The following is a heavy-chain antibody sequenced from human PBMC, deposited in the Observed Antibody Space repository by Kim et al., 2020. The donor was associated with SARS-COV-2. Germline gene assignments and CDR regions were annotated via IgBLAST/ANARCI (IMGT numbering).Heavy chain of an antibody. V-gene: IGHV3-53*01. CDR3: ARDTDY. CDR1: GFSVSTNY. CDR2: IYSDGTT. J-gene: IGHJ4*02. Sequence: GGSLRLSCAASGFSVSTNYMSWVRQAPGKGLEWVSIIYSDGTTYYADSVKGRFTISRDNSKNTVYLQMNSLGAEDTAVYYCARDTDYWGQGTLVTVSS.